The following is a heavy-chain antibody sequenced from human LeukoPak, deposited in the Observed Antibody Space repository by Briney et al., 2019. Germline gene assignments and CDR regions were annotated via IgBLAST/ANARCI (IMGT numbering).Heavy chain of an antibody. CDR3: AKAESTVTTVCGY. CDR2: IRYDGSNK. D-gene: IGHD4-17*01. J-gene: IGHJ4*02. CDR1: GFTFSSYG. Sequence: GGSLRLSCAASGFTFSSYGMHWVRQAPGKGLEWVAFIRYDGSNKYYADSVKGRFTISRDNSKNTLYLQVNSLRAEDTAVYYCAKAESTVTTVCGYWGQGTLVTVSS. V-gene: IGHV3-30*02.